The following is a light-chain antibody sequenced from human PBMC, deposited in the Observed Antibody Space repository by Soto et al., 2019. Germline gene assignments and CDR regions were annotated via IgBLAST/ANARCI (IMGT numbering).Light chain of an antibody. CDR1: SSNIGAGYG. CDR3: QSYDSSLSGVV. CDR2: GSS. Sequence: QSVLTQPPSVSGAPGQRVTISCTGSSSNIGAGYGVHCYHQLPGTAPKLLIYGSSNRPSGVPDRFSGSKSGTSASLAITGLQAEDESDYYCQSYDSSLSGVVFGGGTKLTVL. V-gene: IGLV1-40*01. J-gene: IGLJ2*01.